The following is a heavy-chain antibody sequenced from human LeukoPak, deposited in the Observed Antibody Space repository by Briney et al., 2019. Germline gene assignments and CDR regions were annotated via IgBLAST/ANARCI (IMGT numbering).Heavy chain of an antibody. CDR3: ARAESGYYSRYYYYYIDV. V-gene: IGHV4-4*07. CDR2: IYASGTT. D-gene: IGHD3-22*01. J-gene: IGHJ6*03. CDR1: GGSISTYY. Sequence: SETLSLTCTISGGSISTYYWSWIRQPAGKGLEWIGRIYASGTTGYNPSLKSRVTMSVDTSTNQFSLKLSSVTAADTAVYYCARAESGYYSRYYYYYIDVWGKGTTVTVSS.